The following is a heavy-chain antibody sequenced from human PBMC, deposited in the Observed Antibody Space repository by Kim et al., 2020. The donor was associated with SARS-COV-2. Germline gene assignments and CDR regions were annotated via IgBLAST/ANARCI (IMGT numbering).Heavy chain of an antibody. V-gene: IGHV3-30*04. Sequence: GWSLRLSCATSTFNVDAHPMHWVRQAPGKGLEWVAGISADGKNRYYAVSVKGRFTISKDSSSNTLFLEMTTLDTKDTAVYLCARGLTSDSSFYRACVFWGHGSQVTVSS. D-gene: IGHD3-16*02. CDR1: TFNVDAHP. J-gene: IGHJ4*01. CDR2: ISADGKNR. CDR3: ARGLTSDSSFYRACVF.